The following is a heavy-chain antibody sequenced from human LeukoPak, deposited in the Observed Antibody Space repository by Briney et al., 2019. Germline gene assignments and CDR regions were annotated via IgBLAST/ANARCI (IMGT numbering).Heavy chain of an antibody. Sequence: PSETLSPTCAVSGYSISSGYYWGWIRQPPGEGLEWIGSIYHSGSTYYNPSLKSRVTISVDTSKNQFSLKLSSVTAADTAVYYCARQDSKTYSSGWYYFDYWGQGTLVTVSS. J-gene: IGHJ4*02. CDR2: IYHSGST. D-gene: IGHD6-19*01. V-gene: IGHV4-38-2*01. CDR1: GYSISSGYY. CDR3: ARQDSKTYSSGWYYFDY.